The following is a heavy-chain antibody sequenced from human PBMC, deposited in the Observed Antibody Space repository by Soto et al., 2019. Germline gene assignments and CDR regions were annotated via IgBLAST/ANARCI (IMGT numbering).Heavy chain of an antibody. V-gene: IGHV3-30*18. CDR3: ANYYGSGSSMDV. CDR1: GFTFSSYG. J-gene: IGHJ6*03. Sequence: PGGSLRLSCAASGFTFSSYGMHWVRQAPGKGLEWVAVISYDGSNKYYADSVKGRFTISRDNSKNTLYLQMNSLRAEDTAVYYCANYYGSGSSMDVWGKGTTVTVSS. CDR2: ISYDGSNK. D-gene: IGHD3-10*01.